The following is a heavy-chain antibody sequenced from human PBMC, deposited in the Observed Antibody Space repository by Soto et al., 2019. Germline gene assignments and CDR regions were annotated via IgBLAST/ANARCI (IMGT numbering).Heavy chain of an antibody. J-gene: IGHJ4*02. CDR2: INHSGST. Sequence: PSETLSLTCAVYGGSFSGYYWSWIRQPPGKGLEWIGEINHSGSTNYNPSLKSRVTISVDTSKNQFSLKLSSVTGADTAVYYCARLGSLFDYWGQGTLVTVSS. CDR1: GGSFSGYY. V-gene: IGHV4-34*01. CDR3: ARLGSLFDY. D-gene: IGHD3-10*01.